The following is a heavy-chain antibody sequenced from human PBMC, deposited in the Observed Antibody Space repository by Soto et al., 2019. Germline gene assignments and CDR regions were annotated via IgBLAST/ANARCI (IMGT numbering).Heavy chain of an antibody. Sequence: QVQLVESGGGVVQPGRSRRLSCAASGFIFSRYPMHWVRQAPGKGLQWVALISDDGSTKYYADSVKGRFTISRDNSKNTLYLQMNGLSAEDTAVYYCTRADLTVTLSVFDPWGQGTLVTVSS. V-gene: IGHV3-30-3*01. CDR2: ISDDGSTK. J-gene: IGHJ5*02. CDR1: GFIFSRYP. D-gene: IGHD4-17*01. CDR3: TRADLTVTLSVFDP.